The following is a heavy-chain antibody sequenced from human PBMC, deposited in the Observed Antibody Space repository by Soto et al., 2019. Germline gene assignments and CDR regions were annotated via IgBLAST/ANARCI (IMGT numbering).Heavy chain of an antibody. D-gene: IGHD6-13*01. Sequence: QVQLVQSGAEVKKPGSSVKVSCKASGGTFSSYTISWVRQAPGQGLEWMGRIIPILGIANYAQKFQGRVTITADKSTSTAYMERSSLRSEDRAVYYCARGPHIAAAATGSGGYYYYGMDVWGQGTTVTVSS. J-gene: IGHJ6*02. CDR1: GGTFSSYT. CDR2: IIPILGIA. V-gene: IGHV1-69*02. CDR3: ARGPHIAAAATGSGGYYYYGMDV.